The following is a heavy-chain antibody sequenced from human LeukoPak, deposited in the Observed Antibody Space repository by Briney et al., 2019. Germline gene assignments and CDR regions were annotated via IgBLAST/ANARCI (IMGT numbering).Heavy chain of an antibody. CDR2: ISAYNGNT. V-gene: IGHV1-18*01. Sequence: GASVKVSCKASGYTFTSYGISWVRQAPGQGLEWMGWISAYNGNTNYAQKLQGRVTMTTDTSTSTAYMELRSLRSDDTAVYYCARAPRYCSSTSCSSQRFDPWGQGTLVTVSS. J-gene: IGHJ5*02. D-gene: IGHD2-2*01. CDR1: GYTFTSYG. CDR3: ARAPRYCSSTSCSSQRFDP.